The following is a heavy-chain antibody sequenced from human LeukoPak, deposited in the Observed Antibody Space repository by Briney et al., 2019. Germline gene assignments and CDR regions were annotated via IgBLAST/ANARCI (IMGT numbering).Heavy chain of an antibody. Sequence: SETLSLTCTVSGGSTSSSSYYWGWIRQPPGKGLEWIGSIYYSGRTYYNPSLKSRVTISVDTSKNQFSLKLSSVTAADTAVYYCARHRPPDFRIQLWLVLGPPDLWGRGTLVTVSS. D-gene: IGHD5-18*01. CDR1: GGSTSSSSYY. V-gene: IGHV4-39*01. CDR3: ARHRPPDFRIQLWLVLGPPDL. CDR2: IYYSGRT. J-gene: IGHJ2*01.